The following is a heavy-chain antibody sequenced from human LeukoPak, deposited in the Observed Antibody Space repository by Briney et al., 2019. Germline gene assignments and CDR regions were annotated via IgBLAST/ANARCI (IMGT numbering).Heavy chain of an antibody. CDR1: GFTFDDYA. Sequence: GRSLRLSCAAPGFTFDDYAMHWVRQAPGKGLEGVSGISWNSGSIGYADSVKGRFTISRDNAKNSLYLQMNSLRAEDTAVYYCAKVSYGDQHFDYWGQGTLVTVSS. CDR2: ISWNSGSI. D-gene: IGHD4-17*01. J-gene: IGHJ4*02. V-gene: IGHV3-9*01. CDR3: AKVSYGDQHFDY.